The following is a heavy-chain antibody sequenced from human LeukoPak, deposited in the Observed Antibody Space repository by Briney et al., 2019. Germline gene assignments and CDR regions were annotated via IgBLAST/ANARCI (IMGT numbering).Heavy chain of an antibody. Sequence: PSETLSLTCAVYGGSFSGYYWSWIRQPPGKGLEWIGYIYYSGSTNYNPSLKSRVTISVDTSKNQFSLKLSSVTAADTAVYYCARWGSYYDILTGYYNDAFDIWGQGTMVTVSS. CDR1: GGSFSGYY. CDR2: IYYSGST. V-gene: IGHV4-59*01. D-gene: IGHD3-9*01. CDR3: ARWGSYYDILTGYYNDAFDI. J-gene: IGHJ3*02.